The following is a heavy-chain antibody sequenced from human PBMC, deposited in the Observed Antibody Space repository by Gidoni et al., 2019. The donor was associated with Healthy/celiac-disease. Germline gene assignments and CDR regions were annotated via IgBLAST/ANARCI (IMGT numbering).Heavy chain of an antibody. CDR2: ISSSRSTI. CDR3: ASGGITGTTERVYYYYGMDV. J-gene: IGHJ6*02. V-gene: IGHV3-48*02. D-gene: IGHD1-7*01. CDR1: GFTFSSYI. Sequence: EVQLVEAGGGLVQPGGSLRLSCAASGFTFSSYILHWVRQAPGKGLEWVSYISSSRSTIYYADSVKGRLTISRDNAKNSLYLQMNSLRDEDTAVYYWASGGITGTTERVYYYYGMDVWGQGTTVTVSS.